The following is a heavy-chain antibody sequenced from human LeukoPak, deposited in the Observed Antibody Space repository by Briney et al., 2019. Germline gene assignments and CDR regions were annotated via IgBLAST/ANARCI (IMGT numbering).Heavy chain of an antibody. CDR2: IGTYIGNT. V-gene: IGHV1-18*01. CDR3: ARGRLKRVPFTKVAGALDY. CDR1: VYTFRNYG. D-gene: IGHD6-19*01. J-gene: IGHJ4*02. Sequence: GASVKVSCKSSVYTFRNYGITWVRQAPGQGLEWMGWIGTYIGNTDYAQKFQARVIMTADTSTTTAHMELRSLRSDDTAVYYCARGRLKRVPFTKVAGALDYWGQGTRVTVSS.